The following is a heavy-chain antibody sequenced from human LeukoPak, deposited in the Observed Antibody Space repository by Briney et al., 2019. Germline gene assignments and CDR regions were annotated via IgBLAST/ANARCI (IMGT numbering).Heavy chain of an antibody. CDR3: ARGRVRWYRRHSYFDY. J-gene: IGHJ4*02. Sequence: SETLSLTCAVYGGSFSGYYWSWIRQPPGKGLEWIGEINHSGSTNYNPSLKSRVTISVDTSKNQFSLKLSSVTAADTAVYYCARGRVRWYRRHSYFDYWGQGTLVTVSS. CDR1: GGSFSGYY. CDR2: INHSGST. V-gene: IGHV4-34*01. D-gene: IGHD4-23*01.